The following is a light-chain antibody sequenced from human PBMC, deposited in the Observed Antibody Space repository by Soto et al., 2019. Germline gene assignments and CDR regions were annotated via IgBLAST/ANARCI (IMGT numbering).Light chain of an antibody. CDR3: QQSYTTPLT. V-gene: IGKV1-39*01. CDR1: QDIINL. Sequence: IPMAQFPSSLAASVGGRVKITCRASQDIINLLNWYQHKPGTAPKVLISVTSRLQSGVPSRFSGGRSGVDFTLTIDSLQPEDFATYYCQQSYTTPLTFGGGTKIEI. CDR2: VTS. J-gene: IGKJ4*01.